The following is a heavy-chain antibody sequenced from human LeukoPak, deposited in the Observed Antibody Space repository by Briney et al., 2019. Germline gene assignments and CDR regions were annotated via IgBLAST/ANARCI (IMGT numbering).Heavy chain of an antibody. Sequence: GESLKISCKGSGYSFTSYWISWVRQMPGKGLEWMGRIDPSDSYTNYSPSFQGHVTISADKSISTAYLQWSSLKASDTAMYYCARGTIGATIGYYNNYGMDVWGKGTTVTVSS. V-gene: IGHV5-10-1*01. CDR1: GYSFTSYW. CDR2: IDPSDSYT. D-gene: IGHD5-12*01. J-gene: IGHJ6*04. CDR3: ARGTIGATIGYYNNYGMDV.